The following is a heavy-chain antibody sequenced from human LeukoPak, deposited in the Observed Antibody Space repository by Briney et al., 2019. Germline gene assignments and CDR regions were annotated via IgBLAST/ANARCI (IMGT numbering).Heavy chain of an antibody. V-gene: IGHV5-51*01. CDR1: GSRFTSYW. J-gene: IGHJ4*02. CDR2: IYPGDSDT. D-gene: IGHD2-2*02. CDR3: ARQISYCSSTSCYTHLDY. Sequence: GASLQISCKGSGSRFTSYWIGWVRQMPGKGLEWMGIIYPGDSDTRYSPSFQGQVTISADKSISTAYLQWSSLKASDTAMYYCARQISYCSSTSCYTHLDYWGQGTLVTVSS.